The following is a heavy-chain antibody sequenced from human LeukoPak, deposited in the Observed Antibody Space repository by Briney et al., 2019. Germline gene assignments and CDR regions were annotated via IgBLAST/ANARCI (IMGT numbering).Heavy chain of an antibody. CDR2: IYYSGST. Sequence: SETLSLTCTVSGGSISSYYWSWIRQPPGKGLEWIGYIYYSGSTNYNPSLKSRVTISVDTSKNQFSLKLSSVTAADTAVYYCARAARLVKNYYYYYMDVWGKGTTVTVSS. CDR3: ARAARLVKNYYYYYMDV. J-gene: IGHJ6*03. V-gene: IGHV4-59*01. D-gene: IGHD3-9*01. CDR1: GGSISSYY.